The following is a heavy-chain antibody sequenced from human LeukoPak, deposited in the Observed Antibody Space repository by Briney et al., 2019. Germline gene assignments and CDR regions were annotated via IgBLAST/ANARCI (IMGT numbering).Heavy chain of an antibody. J-gene: IGHJ4*02. Sequence: GGSLRLSCAASGFTFSSYWMSWVRQAPGKGLEWAANIKQDGSETYYVDSVKGRLTISRDNAKNSLYLQMNSLRAEDTAVYYCARDRGWGWYGLDNWGQGTRVTVSS. CDR1: GFTFSSYW. CDR3: ARDRGWGWYGLDN. V-gene: IGHV3-7*05. CDR2: IKQDGSET. D-gene: IGHD6-19*01.